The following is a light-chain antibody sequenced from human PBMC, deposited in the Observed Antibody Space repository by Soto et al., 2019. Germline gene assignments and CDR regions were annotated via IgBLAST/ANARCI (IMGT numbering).Light chain of an antibody. V-gene: IGLV2-8*01. CDR2: EVS. J-gene: IGLJ2*01. CDR3: TSYAGTKNDVV. Sequence: QSVLTQPPSASGSPGQSVTISCTGTSSDVGGYNYVSWYQQHPGKAPKLMIYEVSKRPSGVPDRFSGSKSGNTASLTVSGLQAEDEADYYCTSYAGTKNDVVFGGGTQLTVL. CDR1: SSDVGGYNY.